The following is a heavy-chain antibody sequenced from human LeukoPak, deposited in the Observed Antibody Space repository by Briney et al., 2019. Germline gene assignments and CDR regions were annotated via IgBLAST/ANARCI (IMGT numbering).Heavy chain of an antibody. CDR1: GFTFNTYT. J-gene: IGHJ4*02. Sequence: PGGSLRLSCAASGFTFNTYTMNWVRQAPGKGLEWVSYISGSSGIIDYADSVRGRFTISRDNAKNSLYLQMNSLRAEDTAVYYCARAPKWELLPDYFDYWGQGTLVTVSS. CDR3: ARAPKWELLPDYFDY. D-gene: IGHD1-26*01. CDR2: ISGSSGII. V-gene: IGHV3-48*01.